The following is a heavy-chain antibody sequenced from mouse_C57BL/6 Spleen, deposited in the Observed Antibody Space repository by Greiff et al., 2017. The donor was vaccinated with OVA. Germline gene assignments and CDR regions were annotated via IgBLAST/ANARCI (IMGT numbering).Heavy chain of an antibody. Sequence: QVHVKQPGTELVKPGASVKLSCKASGYTFTSYWMHWVKQRPGQGLEWIGNINPSNGGTNYNEKFKSKATLTVDKSSSTAYMQLSSLTSEDSAVYYCARGPYGLYGAMDYWGQGTSVTVSS. D-gene: IGHD1-1*01. CDR3: ARGPYGLYGAMDY. CDR1: GYTFTSYW. J-gene: IGHJ4*01. CDR2: INPSNGGT. V-gene: IGHV1-53*01.